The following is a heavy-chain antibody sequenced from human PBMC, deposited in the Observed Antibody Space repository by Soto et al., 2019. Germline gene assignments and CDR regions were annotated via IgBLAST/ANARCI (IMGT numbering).Heavy chain of an antibody. CDR1: GGTFSSYT. J-gene: IGHJ4*02. CDR2: IIPILGIA. Sequence: QVQLVQSGAEVKKPGSSVKVSCKASGGTFSSYTISWVRQAPGQGLEWMGRIIPILGIANYAQKFQGRVTITADKSTSTAYMKLSSLRSEDTAVYYCAVEDCSSTSCYRDYWGQGTLVTVSS. D-gene: IGHD2-2*02. CDR3: AVEDCSSTSCYRDY. V-gene: IGHV1-69*02.